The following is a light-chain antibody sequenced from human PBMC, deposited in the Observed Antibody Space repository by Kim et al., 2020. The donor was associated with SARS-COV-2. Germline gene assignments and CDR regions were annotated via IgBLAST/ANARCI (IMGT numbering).Light chain of an antibody. Sequence: SSVGERVTLTCRSSQTINNWLAWYQQKPGKAPKLLIYQASTLESGVPLRFSGSGTGTEFTLTISSLQPDDFATYYCQQYNSPLWTFGQGTKVDIK. V-gene: IGKV1-5*03. CDR3: QQYNSPLWT. CDR2: QAS. CDR1: QTINNW. J-gene: IGKJ1*01.